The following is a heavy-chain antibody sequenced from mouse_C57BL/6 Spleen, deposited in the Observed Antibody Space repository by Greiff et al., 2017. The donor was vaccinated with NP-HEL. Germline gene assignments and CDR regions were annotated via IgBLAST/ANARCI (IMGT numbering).Heavy chain of an antibody. CDR2: INPGSGGT. V-gene: IGHV1-54*01. Sequence: VQLVESGAELVRPGTSVKVSCKASGYAFTNYLIEWVKQRPGQGLEWIGVINPGSGGTNYNEKFKGKATLTADKSSSTAYMQLSSLTSEDSAVYFCARSSSGLDYFDYWGQGTTLTVSS. D-gene: IGHD3-2*02. CDR3: ARSSSGLDYFDY. J-gene: IGHJ2*01. CDR1: GYAFTNYL.